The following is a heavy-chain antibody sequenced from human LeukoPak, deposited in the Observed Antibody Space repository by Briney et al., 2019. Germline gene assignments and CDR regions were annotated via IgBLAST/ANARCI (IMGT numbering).Heavy chain of an antibody. CDR1: GYTFTSYG. Sequence: ASVKVSCKASGYTFTSYGISWVRQAPGQGLEWMGWISAYNGNTNYAQKFQGRVTMTRDTSTSTVYMELSSLRSEDTAVYYCARDLVTMVREYYYYYYGMDVWGQGTTVTVSS. V-gene: IGHV1-18*01. D-gene: IGHD3-10*01. CDR2: ISAYNGNT. J-gene: IGHJ6*02. CDR3: ARDLVTMVREYYYYYYGMDV.